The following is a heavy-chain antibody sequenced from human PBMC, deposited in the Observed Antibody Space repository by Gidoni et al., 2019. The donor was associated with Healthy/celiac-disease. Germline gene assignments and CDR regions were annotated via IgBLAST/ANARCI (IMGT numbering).Heavy chain of an antibody. D-gene: IGHD6-19*01. V-gene: IGHV3-30*18. Sequence: QVQLVESGGGVVQPGRSLRLSCAASGFTFSSYGMHWVRQAPGKGLEWVAVISYDGSNKYYADSVKGRFTISRDNSKNTLYLQMNSLRAEDTAVYYCAKAWQWLVQVDYWGQGTLVTVSS. CDR1: GFTFSSYG. CDR2: ISYDGSNK. CDR3: AKAWQWLVQVDY. J-gene: IGHJ4*02.